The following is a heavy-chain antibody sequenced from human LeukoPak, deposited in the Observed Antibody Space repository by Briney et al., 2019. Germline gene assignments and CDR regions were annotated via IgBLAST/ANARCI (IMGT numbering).Heavy chain of an antibody. J-gene: IGHJ4*02. CDR3: AREYGDLDY. CDR2: IYPSGGT. V-gene: IGHV4-4*07. D-gene: IGHD4-17*01. CDR1: GGSISGFY. Sequence: KPSETLSLTCIVSGGSISGFYWSWIRQPAGKGLEWIGRIYPSGGTNYNPSLKSRVTMSTDTSKNQFSLKLRSVTAADTAAYYCAREYGDLDYWGQGTLVTVSS.